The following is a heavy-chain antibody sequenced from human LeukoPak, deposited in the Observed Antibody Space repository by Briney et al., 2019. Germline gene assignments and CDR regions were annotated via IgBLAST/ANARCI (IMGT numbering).Heavy chain of an antibody. Sequence: GGSLRLSCAASGFTVSSNYMSWVRQAPGKGLEWVSVISSGGSTYYADSVRGRFTISRDNSKNTLYLQTNSLRAEDTAVYYCARVYTSTWYLGYLHMDVWGKGTTVTVSS. D-gene: IGHD6-13*01. CDR2: ISSGGST. CDR1: GFTVSSNY. J-gene: IGHJ6*03. CDR3: ARVYTSTWYLGYLHMDV. V-gene: IGHV3-66*01.